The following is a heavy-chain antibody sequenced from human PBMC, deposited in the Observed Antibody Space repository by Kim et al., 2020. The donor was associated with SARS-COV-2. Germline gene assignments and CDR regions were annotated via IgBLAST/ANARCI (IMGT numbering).Heavy chain of an antibody. D-gene: IGHD3-22*01. V-gene: IGHV3-30*07. CDR3: ARVRYYELEGDAFDI. J-gene: IGHJ3*02. Sequence: DSVKGRFTISRDNSKNTLYLQMNSLRAEDTAVYYCARVRYYELEGDAFDIWGQGTMVTVSS.